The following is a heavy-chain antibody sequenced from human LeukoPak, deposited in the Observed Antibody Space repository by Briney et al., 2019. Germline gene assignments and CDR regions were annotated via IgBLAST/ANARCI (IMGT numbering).Heavy chain of an antibody. CDR2: INHNGNVN. J-gene: IGHJ4*02. Sequence: PGGSLRLSCAASGFTFSSYWMNWARQAPGKGLEWVASINHNGNVNYYVDSVKGRFTISRDNAKNSLYLQMNSLRAEDTAVYYCAREKYYDFWSGYYLDYWGQGTLVTVSS. CDR3: AREKYYDFWSGYYLDY. D-gene: IGHD3-3*01. CDR1: GFTFSSYW. V-gene: IGHV3-7*01.